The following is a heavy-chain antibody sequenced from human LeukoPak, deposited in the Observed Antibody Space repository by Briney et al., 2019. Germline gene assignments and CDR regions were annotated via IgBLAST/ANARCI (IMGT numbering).Heavy chain of an antibody. CDR1: GGSISSSSHY. V-gene: IGHV4-39*02. D-gene: IGHD3-3*01. J-gene: IGHJ4*02. CDR3: AGTRIFINGFDY. Sequence: SETLSLTCTVSGGSISSSSHYWGRIRQPPGKGLEWIGTIYYSGSTTYNPSLKSRVTISLDTSKNHFSLKLRSVTAADTAVYYCAGTRIFINGFDYWGQGSLVTVSS. CDR2: IYYSGST.